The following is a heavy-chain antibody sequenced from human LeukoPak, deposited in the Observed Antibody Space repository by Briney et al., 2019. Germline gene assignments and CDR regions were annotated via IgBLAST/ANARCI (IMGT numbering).Heavy chain of an antibody. CDR1: GFTFSSYV. V-gene: IGHV3-30*03. D-gene: IGHD3-3*01. CDR3: ARGGIYIDFRSGYLDY. CDR2: ISYDGTNR. J-gene: IGHJ4*02. Sequence: GTSLRLSCAASGFTFSSYVMHWIRQAPGKGLEWVAMISYDGTNRYYADSVKGRFTIARDNSDNTMNLQMSSLRSEDTAVYYCARGGIYIDFRSGYLDYWGQGTLVTVSS.